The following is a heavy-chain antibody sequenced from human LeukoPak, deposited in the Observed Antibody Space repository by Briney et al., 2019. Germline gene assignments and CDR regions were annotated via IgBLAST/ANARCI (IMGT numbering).Heavy chain of an antibody. J-gene: IGHJ3*02. CDR2: ISSSSTI. CDR3: ARSPGGAFDI. Sequence: GESLRLSCAASGFTFSSYSMNWVRQAPGKGLEWVSYISSSSTIYYADSVKGRFTISRDNAKNSLYLQMNSLRAEDTAVYYCARSPGGAFDIWGQGTMVTVSS. D-gene: IGHD1-26*01. V-gene: IGHV3-48*04. CDR1: GFTFSSYS.